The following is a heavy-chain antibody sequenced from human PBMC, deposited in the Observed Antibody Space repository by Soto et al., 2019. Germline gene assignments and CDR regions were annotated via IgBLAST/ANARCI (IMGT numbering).Heavy chain of an antibody. CDR2: TYQSGSN. J-gene: IGHJ5*02. V-gene: IGHV4-39*01. D-gene: IGHD3-10*02. CDR3: ARHRDTGNYVLGIDP. CDR1: GDSISSRDSF. Sequence: QVHLQESGPGLVMPSETLSLTCTVSGDSISSRDSFWGWLRQAPGKGLEWIGSTYQSGSNRYNPSLKSRVTISVDTSENQRSLRLTSVTAADTAIYYCARHRDTGNYVLGIDPWGQGTLVTVSS.